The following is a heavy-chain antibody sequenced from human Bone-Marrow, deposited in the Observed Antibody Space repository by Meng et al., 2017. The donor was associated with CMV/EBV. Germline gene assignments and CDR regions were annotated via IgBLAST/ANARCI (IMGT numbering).Heavy chain of an antibody. CDR3: ARGFSWYYDFWSGYYTLFDY. J-gene: IGHJ4*02. V-gene: IGHV4-34*01. Sequence: GSLRLSCAVYGGSFSGYYWSWIRQPPGKGLEWIGEINHSGSTNYSPSPSFKSRVTISVDTSKNQFSLKLSSVTAADTAVYYCARGFSWYYDFWSGYYTLFDYWDQGTLVTVSS. D-gene: IGHD3-3*01. CDR1: GGSFSGYY. CDR2: INHSGST.